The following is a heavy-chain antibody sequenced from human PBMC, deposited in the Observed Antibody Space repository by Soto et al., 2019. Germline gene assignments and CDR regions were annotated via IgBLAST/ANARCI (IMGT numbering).Heavy chain of an antibody. CDR3: VSWVSAHFDY. V-gene: IGHV3-15*01. Sequence: GGSLRLSCAASGFTFSNAWMIWVRQAPGKGLEWVGRIKRKSDGGTTDYAAPVKGRFTISRDDSANTLYLQMNSLKIEDTAVYFCVSWVSAHFDYWGHGTPVTVSS. D-gene: IGHD2-8*01. CDR1: GFTFSNAW. J-gene: IGHJ4*01. CDR2: IKRKSDGGTT.